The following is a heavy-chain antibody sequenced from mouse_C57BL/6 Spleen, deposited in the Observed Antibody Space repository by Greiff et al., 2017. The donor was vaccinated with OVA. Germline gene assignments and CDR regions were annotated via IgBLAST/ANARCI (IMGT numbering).Heavy chain of an antibody. Sequence: QVQLQQPGTELVKPGASVKLSCKASGYTFTSYWMHWVTQRPGQGLEWIGNINPSNGGTNYNEKFKRKATLTVDKSSSTAYMQLSSLTSEDSAVYYCARYRYYDYDEGYFDVWGTGTTVTVSS. D-gene: IGHD2-4*01. CDR3: ARYRYYDYDEGYFDV. CDR1: GYTFTSYW. J-gene: IGHJ1*03. CDR2: INPSNGGT. V-gene: IGHV1-53*01.